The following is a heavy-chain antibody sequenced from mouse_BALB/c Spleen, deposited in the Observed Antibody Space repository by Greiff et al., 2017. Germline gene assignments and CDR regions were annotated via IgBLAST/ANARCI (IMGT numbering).Heavy chain of an antibody. CDR3: ARPILYDNYAMDY. Sequence: EVQGVESGGGLVQPGGSLKLSCAASGFTFSSYTMSWVRQTPEKRLEWVAYISNGGGSTYYPDTVKGRFTISRDNAKNTLYLQMSSLKSEDTAMYYCARPILYDNYAMDYWGQGTSVTVSS. CDR1: GFTFSSYT. CDR2: ISNGGGST. J-gene: IGHJ4*01. D-gene: IGHD2-3*01. V-gene: IGHV5-12-2*01.